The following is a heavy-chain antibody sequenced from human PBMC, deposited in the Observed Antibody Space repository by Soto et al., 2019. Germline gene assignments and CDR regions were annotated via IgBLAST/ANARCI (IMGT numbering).Heavy chain of an antibody. CDR3: AHELSGYYYVMDV. V-gene: IGHV2-5*01. Sequence: QITLRESGPTLAKPTQTLTVTCSFSGFSFTASGVGVGWFRQPPGQALQWLALIYWNGNERYSPSLNKRLTVTKDTSKNQVVLTMTNVDPVDTATYFCAHELSGYYYVMDVWGPGTNVTVSS. CDR1: GFSFTASGVG. D-gene: IGHD3-10*02. J-gene: IGHJ6*02. CDR2: IYWNGNE.